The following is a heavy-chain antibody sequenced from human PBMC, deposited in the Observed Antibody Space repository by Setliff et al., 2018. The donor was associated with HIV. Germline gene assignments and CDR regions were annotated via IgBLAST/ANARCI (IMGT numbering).Heavy chain of an antibody. V-gene: IGHV1-24*01. J-gene: IGHJ6*04. CDR3: ARDGGPGSGWGDYSYYYSMDV. Sequence: GASVKVSCKVSGYTVTELSINWVRQAPGKGPEWMGGFDPEDNKIVYAQKFQGRVTTTEDTSTDTAYMELSSLRFEDTAVYYCARDGGPGSGWGDYSYYYSMDVWGKGTTVTVSS. CDR1: GYTVTELS. CDR2: FDPEDNKI. D-gene: IGHD6-19*01.